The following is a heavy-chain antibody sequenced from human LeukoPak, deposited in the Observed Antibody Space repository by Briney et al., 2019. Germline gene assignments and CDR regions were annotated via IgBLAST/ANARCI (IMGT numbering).Heavy chain of an antibody. V-gene: IGHV4-4*07. CDR2: IYTSGST. Sequence: SETLSLTCTVSGGSISSYYRSWIRQPAGKGLEWIGRIYTSGSTNYNPSLKSRVTMSVDTSKNQFSLKLGSVTAADTAVYYCARDRSGGRYWHFDLWGRGTLVTVSS. CDR1: GGSISSYY. CDR3: ARDRSGGRYWHFDL. D-gene: IGHD2-15*01. J-gene: IGHJ2*01.